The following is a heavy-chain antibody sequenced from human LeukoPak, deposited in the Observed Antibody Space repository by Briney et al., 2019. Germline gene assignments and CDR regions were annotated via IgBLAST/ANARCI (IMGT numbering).Heavy chain of an antibody. CDR2: IIPIFGTA. Sequence: GASVKVSCKASGGTFGSYAISWVRQAPEQGLEWMGGIIPIFGTANYAQKFQGRVTITADESTSTAYMELSSLRSEDTAVYYCATHYTIFGVVIPNYFDYWGQGTLVTVSS. D-gene: IGHD3-3*01. CDR3: ATHYTIFGVVIPNYFDY. J-gene: IGHJ4*02. CDR1: GGTFGSYA. V-gene: IGHV1-69*13.